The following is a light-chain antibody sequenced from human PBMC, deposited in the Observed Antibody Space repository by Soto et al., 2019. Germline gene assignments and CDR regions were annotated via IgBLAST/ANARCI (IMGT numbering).Light chain of an antibody. Sequence: QSALTQPPSASGSLGQSVTISCTGTSSDDGGYNYVSWHQQHPGKAPKVMIYEVTKRPPGVPDRFSGSKSGNTASLTVSGLQAEDEADDYCSSFAGGGNPVLLGGGTTLTVL. J-gene: IGLJ2*01. CDR1: SSDDGGYNY. CDR3: SSFAGGGNPVL. CDR2: EVT. V-gene: IGLV2-8*01.